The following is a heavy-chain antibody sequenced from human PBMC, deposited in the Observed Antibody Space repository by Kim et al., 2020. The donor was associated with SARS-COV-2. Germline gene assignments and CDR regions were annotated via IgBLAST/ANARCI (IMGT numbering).Heavy chain of an antibody. J-gene: IGHJ3*02. CDR3: ARVKRLGSSDLEWVFDAFDI. D-gene: IGHD6-6*01. CDR1: GGSISSYY. V-gene: IGHV4-59*01. CDR2: IYYSGST. Sequence: SETLSLTCTVSGGSISSYYWSWIRQPPGKGLEWIGYIYYSGSTNYNPSLKSRVTISVDTSKNQFSLKLSSVTAADTAVYYCARVKRLGSSDLEWVFDAFDIWGQGTMVTVSS.